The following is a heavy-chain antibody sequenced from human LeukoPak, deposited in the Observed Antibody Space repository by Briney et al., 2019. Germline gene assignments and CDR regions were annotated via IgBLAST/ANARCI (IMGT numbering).Heavy chain of an antibody. CDR3: ARSHLSYYYMDV. V-gene: IGHV1-18*01. CDR1: GYTFTSYG. J-gene: IGHJ6*03. CDR2: ISAYNGNT. Sequence: ASVKVSCKASGYTFTSYGISWVRQAPGQGLEWMGWISAYNGNTNYAQKLQGRVTMTTDTSTSTAYMELRSLRFDDTAVYYCARSHLSYYYMDVWGKGTTVTISS.